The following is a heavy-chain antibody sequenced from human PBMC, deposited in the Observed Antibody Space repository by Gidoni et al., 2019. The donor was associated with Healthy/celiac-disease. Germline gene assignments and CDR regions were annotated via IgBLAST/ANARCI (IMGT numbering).Heavy chain of an antibody. J-gene: IGHJ4*02. D-gene: IGHD3-3*01. CDR2: AYNGNT. CDR3: ARVWIPYYDFWSGYFLLKD. V-gene: IGHV1-18*01. Sequence: AYNGNTNYAQKLQGRVTMTTDTSTSTAYMELRSLRSDDTAVYYCARVWIPYYDFWSGYFLLKDWGQGTLVTVSS.